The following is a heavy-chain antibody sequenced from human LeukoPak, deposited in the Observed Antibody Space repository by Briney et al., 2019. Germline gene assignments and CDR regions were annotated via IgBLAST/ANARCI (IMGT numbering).Heavy chain of an antibody. V-gene: IGHV4-34*01. CDR2: INHSGST. D-gene: IGHD6-13*01. CDR3: ARTGSSWYAPLDWFDP. J-gene: IGHJ5*02. Sequence: SETLSLTCAVYGGSFSGYYWSWIRQPPGKGLEWIGEINHSGSTNYNPSLKSRVTMSVDTSKNQFSLKLSSVTAADTAVYYCARTGSSWYAPLDWFDPWGQGTLVTVSS. CDR1: GGSFSGYY.